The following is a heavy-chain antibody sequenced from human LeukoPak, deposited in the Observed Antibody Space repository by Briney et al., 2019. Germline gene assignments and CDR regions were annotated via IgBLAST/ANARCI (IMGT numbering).Heavy chain of an antibody. Sequence: PGGSLRLSCAASGFTFSSYAMHWVRQAPGKGLEWVAVISYDGSNKYYADSAKGRFTISRDNSKNTLYLQMNSLRAEDTAVYYCARTRGLHTGPSIQLWFSDYYYYGMDVWGQGTTVTVSS. J-gene: IGHJ6*02. CDR3: ARTRGLHTGPSIQLWFSDYYYYGMDV. CDR2: ISYDGSNK. V-gene: IGHV3-30-3*01. CDR1: GFTFSSYA. D-gene: IGHD5-18*01.